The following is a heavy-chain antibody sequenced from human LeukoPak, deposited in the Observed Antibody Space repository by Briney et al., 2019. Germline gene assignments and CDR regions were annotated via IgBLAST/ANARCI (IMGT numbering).Heavy chain of an antibody. D-gene: IGHD2-15*01. CDR1: GFNSEDHA. J-gene: IGHJ4*02. V-gene: IGHV3-23*01. CDR3: AKSQSGSCSGGSCSCDY. Sequence: GRSLRLSCVVSGFNSEDHAMNWVRQAPGKGLEWVSLISGSGGNTHYADSVKGRFTISRDISRNTLYLQMNSLRAEDTAVYYCAKSQSGSCSGGSCSCDYWGQGTLVTVSS. CDR2: ISGSGGNT.